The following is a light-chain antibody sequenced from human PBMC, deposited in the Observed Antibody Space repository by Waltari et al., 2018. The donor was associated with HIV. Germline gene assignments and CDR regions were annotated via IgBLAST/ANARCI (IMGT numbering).Light chain of an antibody. V-gene: IGLV2-8*01. CDR1: SSDIGGYNY. J-gene: IGLJ2*01. CDR3: SSFAPTNKFYVL. Sequence: QSTLTQHPSASWSPGQSVTISCTGTSSDIGGYNYVSWYQQHPGKAPKLIMTEVTKRPSGVPDRFSGSKSGNTASLTVSGLQADDEALYYCSSFAPTNKFYVLFGGGTTLTVL. CDR2: EVT.